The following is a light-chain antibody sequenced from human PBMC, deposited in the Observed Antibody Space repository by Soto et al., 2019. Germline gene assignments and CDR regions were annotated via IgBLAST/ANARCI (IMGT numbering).Light chain of an antibody. CDR3: QQSYTTLT. Sequence: DIQMTQSPSSLSASVGDRVTITCRASQSIGTYLHWYQQKPGKAPKVLIYAASNLQSGVPSRFGGSGSGTDFTLTISSLQPEDFATYYCQQSYTTLTFXGGTKVDSK. CDR2: AAS. CDR1: QSIGTY. V-gene: IGKV1-39*01. J-gene: IGKJ4*01.